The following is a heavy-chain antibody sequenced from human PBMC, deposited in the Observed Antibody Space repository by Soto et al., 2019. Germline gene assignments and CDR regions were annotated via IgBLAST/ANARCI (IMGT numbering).Heavy chain of an antibody. CDR3: ANMVRGVLFDY. CDR2: IYYSGST. CDR1: GGSISSGVYY. V-gene: IGHV4-31*03. Sequence: SETLSLTCTVSGGSISSGVYYWSWIRQHPGKGLEWIGYIYYSGSTYYNPSLKSRVTISVDTSKNQFSLKLSSVTAADTAVYYCANMVRGVLFDYWGQGTLVTVSS. J-gene: IGHJ4*02. D-gene: IGHD3-10*01.